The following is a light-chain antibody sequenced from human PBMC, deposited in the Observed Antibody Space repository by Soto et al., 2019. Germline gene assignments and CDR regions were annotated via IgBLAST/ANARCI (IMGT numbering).Light chain of an antibody. J-gene: IGKJ2*01. CDR1: QSFSTSF. Sequence: EIVLTQSPGTLSLSPGERATLSCRASQSFSTSFLAWYQQQPGQAPRLLIYGASKRTTGVPDRFSGSGSGTDFTLTISRLEPADFAVYYCQYYGSSSMYTFGPGTKLEIK. CDR3: QYYGSSSMYT. V-gene: IGKV3-20*01. CDR2: GAS.